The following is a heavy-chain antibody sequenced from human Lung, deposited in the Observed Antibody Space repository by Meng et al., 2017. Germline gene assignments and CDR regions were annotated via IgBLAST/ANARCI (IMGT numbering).Heavy chain of an antibody. CDR1: GGSFSDSY. D-gene: IGHD4-11*01. CDR3: ARGPTTMAHDFDY. Sequence: QVHLQQWGPGLLQPSVTRSLTCVVSGGSFSDSYWSWLRQPPGKGLEWIGKINHSGSTNYNPSLESRATISVDTSQNNLSLKLSSVTAADSAVYYCARGPTTMAHDFDYWGQGTLVTVSS. J-gene: IGHJ4*02. V-gene: IGHV4-34*01. CDR2: INHSGST.